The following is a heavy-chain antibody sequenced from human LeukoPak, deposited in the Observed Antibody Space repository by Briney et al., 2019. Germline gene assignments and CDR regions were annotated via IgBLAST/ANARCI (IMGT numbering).Heavy chain of an antibody. V-gene: IGHV4-59*08. CDR2: VSYSGST. J-gene: IGHJ4*02. Sequence: SETLSLTCAVSGGSISPYHWTWIRQPPGKGLEWIGYVSYSGSTNYNPSLKSRVTISIDTSKSQFSLKLSSVTAADTAVYYCARHLDYYGSGSYEYWGQGTLVTVSS. CDR3: ARHLDYYGSGSYEY. D-gene: IGHD3-10*01. CDR1: GGSISPYH.